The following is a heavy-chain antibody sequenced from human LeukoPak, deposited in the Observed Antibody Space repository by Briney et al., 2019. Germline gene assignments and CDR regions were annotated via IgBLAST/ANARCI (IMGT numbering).Heavy chain of an antibody. CDR3: ARAPSSSSPYYYYMDV. D-gene: IGHD6-6*01. Sequence: GGSLRLSCAASGFTFSSYAMSWVRQAPGKGLEWVSAFSGSGGSTYYADSVKGRFTISRDNAKNSLYLQMNSLRAEDTAVYYCARAPSSSSPYYYYMDVWGKGTTVTVSS. J-gene: IGHJ6*03. CDR2: FSGSGGST. V-gene: IGHV3-23*01. CDR1: GFTFSSYA.